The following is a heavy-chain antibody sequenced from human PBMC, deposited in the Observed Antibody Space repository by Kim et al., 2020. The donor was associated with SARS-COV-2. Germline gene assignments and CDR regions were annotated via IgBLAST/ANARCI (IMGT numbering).Heavy chain of an antibody. J-gene: IGHJ4*02. CDR3: ARLRRFRPYSSSWYEREYYFDY. CDR2: IYYSGST. Sequence: SETLSLTCTVSGGSISSSSYYWGWIRQPPGKGLEWIGSIYYSGSTYYNPSLKSRVTISVDTSKNQFSLKLSSVTAADTAVYYCARLRRFRPYSSSWYEREYYFDYWGQGTLVTVSS. CDR1: GGSISSSSYY. V-gene: IGHV4-39*01. D-gene: IGHD6-13*01.